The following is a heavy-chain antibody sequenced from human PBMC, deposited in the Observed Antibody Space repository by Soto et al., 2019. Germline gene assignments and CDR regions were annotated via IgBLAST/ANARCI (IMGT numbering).Heavy chain of an antibody. D-gene: IGHD5-18*01. CDR2: TYYRSKWYS. CDR1: GDSVSSNSAA. Sequence: QVQLQQSGPGLVKPSQTLSFTCAISGDSVSSNSAAWNWIRQSPSRGLEWLGRTYYRSKWYSSYAVSVKSRITINPDTSKNQFYLQLNSVTPEDTAVYYCARGPETTMGTFDIWGQGTVVTVSS. J-gene: IGHJ3*02. V-gene: IGHV6-1*01. CDR3: ARGPETTMGTFDI.